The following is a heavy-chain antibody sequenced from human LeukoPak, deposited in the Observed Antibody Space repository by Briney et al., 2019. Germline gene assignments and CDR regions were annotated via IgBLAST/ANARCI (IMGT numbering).Heavy chain of an antibody. J-gene: IGHJ5*02. Sequence: KSSETLSLTCTVSGGSISTYYWSWIRQPPGKGLEWIGYIYYSGSTNYNPSLKSRVTISLDTSKNQFSLKLSSLSAADTAVYYCARYKGIVGATTNNWFDPWGQGTLVTVSS. D-gene: IGHD1-26*01. CDR1: GGSISTYY. V-gene: IGHV4-59*01. CDR2: IYYSGST. CDR3: ARYKGIVGATTNNWFDP.